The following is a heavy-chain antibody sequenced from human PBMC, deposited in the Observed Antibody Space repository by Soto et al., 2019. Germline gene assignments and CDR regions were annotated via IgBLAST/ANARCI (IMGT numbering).Heavy chain of an antibody. CDR1: GFTFSSYA. CDR2: ISGSGGST. D-gene: IGHD3-22*01. J-gene: IGHJ5*02. V-gene: IGHV3-23*01. Sequence: EVQLLESGGGLVQPGGSLRLSCAASGFTFSSYAMSWVRQAPGKGLEWVSAISGSGGSTYYADSVKGRFTISRDNSKNKLYRQMNSLRAEDTAVYYCAKDHEYYYDSSGYYNWFDPWGQGTLVTVSS. CDR3: AKDHEYYYDSSGYYNWFDP.